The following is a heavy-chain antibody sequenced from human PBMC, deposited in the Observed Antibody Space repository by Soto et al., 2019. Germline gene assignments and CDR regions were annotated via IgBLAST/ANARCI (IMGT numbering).Heavy chain of an antibody. Sequence: EVQLVESGGSLVQPGVSLRLSCAASGFTFSAYWMNCVRQAPGKGLEWVANIKEDGSEKQYLEYVKGRFTISRDNTKNLVYLQLNSRVVEYTAIYYCTKTPTRAVTPADSWGQGTLVTVSS. V-gene: IGHV3-7*01. CDR3: TKTPTRAVTPADS. J-gene: IGHJ5*01. CDR1: GFTFSAYW. D-gene: IGHD4-17*01. CDR2: IKEDGSEK.